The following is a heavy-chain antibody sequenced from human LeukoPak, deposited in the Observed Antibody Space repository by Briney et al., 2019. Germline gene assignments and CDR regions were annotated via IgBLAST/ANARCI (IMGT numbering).Heavy chain of an antibody. CDR2: ISYDGSNK. CDR3: AKDPLWFGEPTGYYFDY. CDR1: GFTFSSYV. D-gene: IGHD3-10*01. V-gene: IGHV3-30*18. Sequence: GRSLRLSCAASGFTFSSYVMHWVRQAPGKGLEWVAVISYDGSNKYYADSVKGRFTISRDNSKNTLYLQMNSLRAEDTAVYYCAKDPLWFGEPTGYYFDYWGQGTLVTVSS. J-gene: IGHJ4*02.